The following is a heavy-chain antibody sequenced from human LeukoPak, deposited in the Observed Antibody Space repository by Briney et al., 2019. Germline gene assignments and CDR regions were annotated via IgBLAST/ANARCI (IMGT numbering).Heavy chain of an antibody. D-gene: IGHD2-2*01. J-gene: IGHJ4*02. CDR1: GFTFNSYA. CDR3: ARGARPVAMRNYFDY. CDR2: ISGSGGST. V-gene: IGHV3-23*01. Sequence: QSGGSLRLSCAASGFTFNSYAMSWVRQAPGKGLEWVSAISGSGGSTYYADSVKGRFTISRDNSKNTLYLQMNSLRAEDTAVYYCARGARPVAMRNYFDYWGQGTLVTVSS.